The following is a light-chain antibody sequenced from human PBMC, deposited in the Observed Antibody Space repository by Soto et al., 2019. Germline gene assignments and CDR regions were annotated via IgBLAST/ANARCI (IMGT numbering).Light chain of an antibody. CDR2: AAS. CDR3: QQSFCLSRT. Sequence: DIQMAQSPSSLSASVGDRVTITCRASQSISNFVNWYLQRPGKAPQLLIYAASALQSGVPSRFSGSGSGTVFSLTISGLQSEYFGTYYCQQSFCLSRTFGQGTKLDIK. CDR1: QSISNF. J-gene: IGKJ2*01. V-gene: IGKV1-39*01.